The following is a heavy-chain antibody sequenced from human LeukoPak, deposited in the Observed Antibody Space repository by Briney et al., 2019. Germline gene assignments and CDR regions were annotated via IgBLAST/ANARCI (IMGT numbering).Heavy chain of an antibody. CDR3: ARVDVSGIVGY. CDR2: IHYSGST. V-gene: IGHV4-30-4*01. CDR1: GGSISSGDYY. J-gene: IGHJ4*02. D-gene: IGHD3-10*01. Sequence: SQTLSLTCTVSGGSISSGDYYWSWVRQPPGTGLEWVGYIHYSGSTHYSPSLKSRVTISVDTSKNQFYLKLSSVTAADTAVYYCARVDVSGIVGYWGQGTLVTVSS.